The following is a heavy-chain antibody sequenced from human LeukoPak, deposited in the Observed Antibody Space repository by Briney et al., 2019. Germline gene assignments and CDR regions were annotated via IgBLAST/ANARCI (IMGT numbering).Heavy chain of an antibody. CDR2: IYPGDSDT. CDR1: GYNFTSYW. D-gene: IGHD6-19*01. Sequence: GESLKISCKGSGYNFTSYWIGWVRQMPGKGLEWMGIIYPGDSDTRYSPSFQGQVTISADKSISTAYLQWSSLKASDTAMYYCARSAVAGTTKDGMDVWGQGTTVTVSS. V-gene: IGHV5-51*01. CDR3: ARSAVAGTTKDGMDV. J-gene: IGHJ6*02.